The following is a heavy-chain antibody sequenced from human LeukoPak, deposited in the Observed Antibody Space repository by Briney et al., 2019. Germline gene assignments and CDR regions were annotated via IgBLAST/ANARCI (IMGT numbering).Heavy chain of an antibody. D-gene: IGHD3-22*01. Sequence: GASVKVSCKASGYTFTSYGISWVRQAPGQGLEWMGWISAYNGNTNYAQKLQGRVTMTTDTSTSTAYMELRSLRSDDTAVYYCARDTPLYYYDSSGYYLDYWGQGALVTVSS. CDR3: ARDTPLYYYDSSGYYLDY. J-gene: IGHJ4*02. CDR2: ISAYNGNT. V-gene: IGHV1-18*01. CDR1: GYTFTSYG.